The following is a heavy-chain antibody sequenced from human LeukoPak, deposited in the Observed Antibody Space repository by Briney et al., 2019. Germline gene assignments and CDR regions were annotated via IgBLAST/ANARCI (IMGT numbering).Heavy chain of an antibody. CDR3: AKDAQRGFDYSNSLEY. CDR1: GFTFDDYG. Sequence: PGGSLRLSCEDSGFTFDDYGMSWVRQAPGKGLEWVSGINWDGGSTFYADSVKGRFTIYRDDSQNTLYLQMNSLRAEDTAVYYCAKDAQRGFDYSNSLEYWGQGALVTVSS. J-gene: IGHJ4*02. V-gene: IGHV3-20*04. CDR2: INWDGGST. D-gene: IGHD4-11*01.